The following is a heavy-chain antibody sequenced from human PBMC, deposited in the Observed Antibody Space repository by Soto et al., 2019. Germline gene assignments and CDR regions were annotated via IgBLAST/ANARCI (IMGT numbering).Heavy chain of an antibody. V-gene: IGHV3-23*01. CDR2: ISGGGDST. CDR1: GFTFSNYA. J-gene: IGHJ6*02. CDR3: AKDSYYDSSGYYPAHWYYGMDV. Sequence: PGGSLRLSCAASGFTFSNYAMSWVRQAPGKGLEWVSTISGGGDSTYYADSVKGRFTISRDNSKNTLYLQVNSLRAEDTAAYYCAKDSYYDSSGYYPAHWYYGMDVWGQGTTVTVSS. D-gene: IGHD3-22*01.